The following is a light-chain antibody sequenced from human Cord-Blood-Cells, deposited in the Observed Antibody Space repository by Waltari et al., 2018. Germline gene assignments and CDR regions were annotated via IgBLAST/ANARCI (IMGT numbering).Light chain of an antibody. V-gene: IGKV1-33*01. Sequence: DIHMPQSPSALSASVGDRVTITCQASQDISNYLNWYQQKPGKAPKLLIYDASNLDTGVPSRFSGSGSGTDFTFNISSLQPEDIATYYCQQYDNLPYTFGQGTKLEIK. CDR1: QDISNY. CDR3: QQYDNLPYT. CDR2: DAS. J-gene: IGKJ2*01.